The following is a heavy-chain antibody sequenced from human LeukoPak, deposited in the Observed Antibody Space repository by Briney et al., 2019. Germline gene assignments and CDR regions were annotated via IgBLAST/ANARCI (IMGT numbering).Heavy chain of an antibody. CDR2: TYYRSKWYN. CDR3: ARDAPGQSYFDY. J-gene: IGHJ4*02. Sequence: SQTLSLTCAISGDSVSGDRAVWNWIRQSPSRGLEWLGRTYYRSKWYNDYAVSVKGRITDNPDTSKNQFSLQLNSVTPEDTAVYYCARDAPGQSYFDYWGQGTLVTVSS. D-gene: IGHD2-2*01. CDR1: GDSVSGDRAV. V-gene: IGHV6-1*01.